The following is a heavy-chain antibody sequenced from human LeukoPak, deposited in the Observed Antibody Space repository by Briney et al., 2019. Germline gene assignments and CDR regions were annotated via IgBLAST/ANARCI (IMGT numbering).Heavy chain of an antibody. CDR1: GDPISGYY. Sequence: SETLSLTCTVSGDPISGYYWSWIRQPPGKGLEWIGYIYYSGSTYYNPSLKSRVTISVDTSKNQFSLKLSSVTAADAAVYYCARDAAIAAAGTPWGKGTTVTVSS. J-gene: IGHJ6*04. D-gene: IGHD6-13*01. CDR3: ARDAAIAAAGTP. CDR2: IYYSGST. V-gene: IGHV4-59*12.